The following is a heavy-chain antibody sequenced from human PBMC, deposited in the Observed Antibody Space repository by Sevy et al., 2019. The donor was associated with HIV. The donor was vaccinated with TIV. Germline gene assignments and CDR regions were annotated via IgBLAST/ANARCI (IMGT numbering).Heavy chain of an antibody. J-gene: IGHJ4*02. CDR2: ISGSGGST. V-gene: IGHV3-23*01. D-gene: IGHD4-17*01. CDR3: AKDRRSPTVVTPFGLYYFDY. Sequence: GGSLRLSCAASGFTFSSYAMSWVRQAPGKGLEWVSAISGSGGSTYYADSVKGRFTISRDNSKNTLYLQMNSLRAEDTAVYYCAKDRRSPTVVTPFGLYYFDYWGQGTLVTVSS. CDR1: GFTFSSYA.